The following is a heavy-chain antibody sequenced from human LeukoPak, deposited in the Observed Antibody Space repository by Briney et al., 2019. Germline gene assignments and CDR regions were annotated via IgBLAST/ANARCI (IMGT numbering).Heavy chain of an antibody. CDR1: GYSFTSYW. CDR3: ARQSSTRSPFDI. J-gene: IGHJ3*02. Sequence: GESLQISCQGSGYSFTSYWIGWVRQMPGKGLEWMGVIYPGDSDTRYSPSFQGQVTISADKSISTAYLQWSSLKASDSVMYYCARQSSTRSPFDIWGQGTMVTVSS. D-gene: IGHD2-2*01. V-gene: IGHV5-51*01. CDR2: IYPGDSDT.